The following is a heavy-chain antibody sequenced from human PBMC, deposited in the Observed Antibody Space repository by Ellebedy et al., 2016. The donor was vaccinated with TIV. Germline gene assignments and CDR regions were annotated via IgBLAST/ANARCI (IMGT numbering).Heavy chain of an antibody. CDR1: GGSISSYY. Sequence: MPSETLSLTCTVSGGSISSYYWSWIRQPPGKGLEWIGYIYYSGSTNYNPSLKSRVTISIDTSNNQFSLRLSSVTAADTAVYFCARNPNTVPAYNWFDPWGQGTLVTVSS. CDR2: IYYSGST. J-gene: IGHJ5*02. D-gene: IGHD2-2*02. V-gene: IGHV4-59*08. CDR3: ARNPNTVPAYNWFDP.